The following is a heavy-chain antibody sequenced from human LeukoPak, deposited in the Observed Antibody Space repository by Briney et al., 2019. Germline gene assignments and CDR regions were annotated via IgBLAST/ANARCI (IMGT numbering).Heavy chain of an antibody. D-gene: IGHD2-15*01. CDR2: IYPGGSDA. CDR3: ATPTLGSIGEYLFDY. J-gene: IGHJ4*02. Sequence: GESLKISCKGSGYRFTTYWIGWVRQLPGKGLEWMGIIYPGGSDARYSPSFQGRVTISADKSISTAYLQWSTLRASDTAIYYCATPTLGSIGEYLFDYWGQGTLVTVSS. CDR1: GYRFTTYW. V-gene: IGHV5-51*01.